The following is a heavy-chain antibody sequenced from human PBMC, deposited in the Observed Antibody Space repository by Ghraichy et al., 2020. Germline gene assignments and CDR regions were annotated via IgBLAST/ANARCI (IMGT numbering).Heavy chain of an antibody. V-gene: IGHV4-59*02. CDR2: ISYGGRT. D-gene: IGHD1-1*01. Sequence: SQTLSLTCTVSGGSVSSYFWTWIRQPPGKGLEWIGQISYGGRTNYNPSLKSRLTISVDTSKNQFSLKLTSVTVADTAVYYCARDASNAVNGLFYGVDVWGRGTTVTVSS. J-gene: IGHJ6*02. CDR1: GGSVSSYF. CDR3: ARDASNAVNGLFYGVDV.